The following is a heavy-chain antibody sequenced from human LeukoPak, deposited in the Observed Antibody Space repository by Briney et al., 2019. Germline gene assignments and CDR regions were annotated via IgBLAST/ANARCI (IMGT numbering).Heavy chain of an antibody. Sequence: GGSLRLSCAASGFTFSSYWMHWVRQAPGKWLVSVSRINSDGSSTSYADSVKGRFTISRDNAKNTLYLQMNSLRAEDTAVYYCARDPDYYGSGSYYNGPYYYYGMDVWGQGTTVTVSS. CDR2: INSDGSST. CDR3: ARDPDYYGSGSYYNGPYYYYGMDV. J-gene: IGHJ6*02. CDR1: GFTFSSYW. V-gene: IGHV3-74*01. D-gene: IGHD3-10*01.